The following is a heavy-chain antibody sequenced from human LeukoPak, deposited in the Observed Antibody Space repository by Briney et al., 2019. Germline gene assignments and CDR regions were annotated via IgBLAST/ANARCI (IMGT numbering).Heavy chain of an antibody. Sequence: SEILSLTCTVSGGSISSYYWSWIRQPAGKGLEWIGRIYSSGSTNYNPSLKSRVTMSVDTSKNQFSLKLSSVTAADTAVYYCAGSTVTTYQDAFDIWGQGTMVTVSS. CDR2: IYSSGST. J-gene: IGHJ3*02. CDR1: GGSISSYY. V-gene: IGHV4-4*07. D-gene: IGHD4-17*01. CDR3: AGSTVTTYQDAFDI.